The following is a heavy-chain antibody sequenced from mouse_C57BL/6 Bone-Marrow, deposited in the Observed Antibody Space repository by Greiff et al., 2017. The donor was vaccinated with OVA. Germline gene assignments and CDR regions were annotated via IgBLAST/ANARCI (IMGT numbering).Heavy chain of an antibody. CDR2: ISDGGSYT. D-gene: IGHD2-1*01. J-gene: IGHJ3*01. CDR3: ARHYGNSFAY. CDR1: GFTFSSYA. Sequence: EVKVVESGGGLVNPGGSLKLSCAASGFTFSSYAMSWVRQTPEKRLEWVATISDGGSYTYYPDNVKGRFTISRDNAKNNLYLQMSHLKSEDTAMYYCARHYGNSFAYWGQGTLVTVSA. V-gene: IGHV5-4*03.